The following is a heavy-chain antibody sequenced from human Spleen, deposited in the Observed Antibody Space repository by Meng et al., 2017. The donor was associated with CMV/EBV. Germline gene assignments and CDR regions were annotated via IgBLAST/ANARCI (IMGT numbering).Heavy chain of an antibody. CDR1: GYCFTTYG. CDR3: ARGQMVRGDF. Sequence: QVQLVQSGHEVKQPGASVKCSCKAPGYCFTTYGMNWVRQAPGQGLEWMGWINTNTGNPTYGQGFTGRFVFSLDTSVSTAYLQISSLRAEDTAVYYCARGQMVRGDFWGQGTLVTVSS. J-gene: IGHJ4*02. CDR2: INTNTGNP. D-gene: IGHD3-10*01. V-gene: IGHV7-81*01.